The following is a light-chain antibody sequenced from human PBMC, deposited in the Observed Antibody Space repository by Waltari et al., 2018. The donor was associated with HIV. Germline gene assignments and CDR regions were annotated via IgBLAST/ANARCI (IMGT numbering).Light chain of an antibody. Sequence: QSALTQPASVYGSPGQSITISCTGSDVGSYNLVSWYQQHPGKAPKLMIYEVNKRPSGVSNRFSGSKSGNTASLTISGLQAEDEGYYYCCSYAGSTFWVFGGGTKLTVL. J-gene: IGLJ3*02. CDR3: CSYAGSTFWV. CDR1: DVGSYNL. V-gene: IGLV2-23*02. CDR2: EVN.